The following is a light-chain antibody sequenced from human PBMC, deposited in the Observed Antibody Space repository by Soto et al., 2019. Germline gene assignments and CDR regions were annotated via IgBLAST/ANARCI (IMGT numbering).Light chain of an antibody. CDR1: SSDVGTYDD. V-gene: IGLV2-14*01. J-gene: IGLJ1*01. CDR3: SSFTVGSTYV. Sequence: QSALAQPASVSASPGQSITISCTGTSSDVGTYDDVSWYRQHPGKAPRLLIYEVTNRPSGVSNRFSGSKSGDTASLTISGLQAEDAGAYYGSSFTVGSTYVFGSGTKVTVL. CDR2: EVT.